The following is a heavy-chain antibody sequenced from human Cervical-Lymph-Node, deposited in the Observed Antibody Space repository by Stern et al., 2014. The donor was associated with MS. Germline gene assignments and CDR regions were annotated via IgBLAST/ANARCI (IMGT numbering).Heavy chain of an antibody. Sequence: QVQLVESGPGLVKPSQTLSLTCTVSGASITSGGLSWNWIRQHPGKGLEWIGHIYYSGITYYNSSLKSRVTMSVGTSNNQFSLKLSSVTAADTAVYYCARQDISSAAFDYWGQGTLVTISS. CDR3: ARQDISSAAFDY. J-gene: IGHJ4*02. CDR1: GASITSGGLS. V-gene: IGHV4-31*03. CDR2: IYYSGIT. D-gene: IGHD6-6*01.